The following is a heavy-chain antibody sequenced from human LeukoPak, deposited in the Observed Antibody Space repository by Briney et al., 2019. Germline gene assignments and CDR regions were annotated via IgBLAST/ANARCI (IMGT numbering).Heavy chain of an antibody. Sequence: GGSLRLSFAASGFTFSSYWMSWVRQAPGKGRGWGANIKQDGSEKYYVDSVKGRFTISRDNANNSLYLQMNSMRAEDTAVYYCASVYSGYDSRALYYYYGMDVWGQGTTVTVSS. CDR3: ASVYSGYDSRALYYYYGMDV. J-gene: IGHJ6*02. D-gene: IGHD5-12*01. CDR1: GFTFSSYW. CDR2: IKQDGSEK. V-gene: IGHV3-7*01.